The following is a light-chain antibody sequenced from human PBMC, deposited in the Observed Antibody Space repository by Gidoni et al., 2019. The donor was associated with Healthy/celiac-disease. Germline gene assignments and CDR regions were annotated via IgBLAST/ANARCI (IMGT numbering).Light chain of an antibody. CDR3: CSYAGSSTWV. CDR1: SSDVGSYNL. Sequence: QSALTQPASVSGSPGQSITISCTGTSSDVGSYNLVSWYQQHPGKDHKLMIYEVSKRPSGVSNRFSGSKSGNTASLTISGLQAEDDADYYCCSYAGSSTWVFGGGTKLTVL. J-gene: IGLJ3*02. V-gene: IGLV2-23*02. CDR2: EVS.